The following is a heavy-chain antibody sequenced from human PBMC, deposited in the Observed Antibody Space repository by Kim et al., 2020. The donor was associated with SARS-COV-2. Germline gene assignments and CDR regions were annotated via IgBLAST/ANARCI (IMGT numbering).Heavy chain of an antibody. CDR1: GFTFNNAW. Sequence: GGSLRLSCAASGFTFNNAWMSWVRQAPGKGLEWVGRIKSKSDGGTTDYAAPVKGRFTISRDDSENTLYLQMNSLKTEDTAVYYCTIRGGYDRRAFDVWGQGTMVTVSS. D-gene: IGHD3-22*01. CDR3: TIRGGYDRRAFDV. J-gene: IGHJ3*01. V-gene: IGHV3-15*01. CDR2: IKSKSDGGTT.